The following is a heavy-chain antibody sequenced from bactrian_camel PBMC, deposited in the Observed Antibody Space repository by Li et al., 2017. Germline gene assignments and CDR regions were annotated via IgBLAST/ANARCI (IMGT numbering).Heavy chain of an antibody. V-gene: IGHV3S53*01. J-gene: IGHJ4*01. D-gene: IGHD3*01. CDR2: IDSDGNT. Sequence: VQLVESGGGSVQAGGSLRLACAASGLSPVTSSCMAWFRQAPGKKREGVAAIDSDGNTSYADSVKGRFTISRDNAKNTVDLQMNSLKPEDTARYYCAKGVFAHADGTGHRIRGQGTQVTVS. CDR1: GLSPVTSS.